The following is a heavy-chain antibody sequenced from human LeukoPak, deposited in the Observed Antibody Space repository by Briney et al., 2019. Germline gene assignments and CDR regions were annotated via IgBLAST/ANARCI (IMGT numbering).Heavy chain of an antibody. CDR2: IYYSGYT. CDR1: GYSIRSGYY. V-gene: IGHV4-38-2*02. D-gene: IGHD3-16*01. CDR3: ARETSQKGAHYMDV. J-gene: IGHJ6*03. Sequence: SETLSLTCTVSGYSIRSGYYWGWIRQPPGKGLKWIGNIYYSGYTTYSPSLRSRVTISVDTSKNQFSLKLSSVTAADTAVYYCARETSQKGAHYMDVWGKGTTITISS.